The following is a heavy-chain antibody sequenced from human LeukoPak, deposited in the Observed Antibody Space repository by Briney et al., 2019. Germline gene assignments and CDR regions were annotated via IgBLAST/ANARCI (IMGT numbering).Heavy chain of an antibody. Sequence: PGGSLRLSCAASGFTFSSYSLNWVRQAPGKGLEWVSSISSSSSYIYYADSVKGRFTISRDNAKNSLYLQMNSLRAEDTAVYYCAKRDTRLLFDAFDIWGQGTMVTVSS. CDR1: GFTFSSYS. CDR2: ISSSSSYI. CDR3: AKRDTRLLFDAFDI. D-gene: IGHD5-18*01. V-gene: IGHV3-21*01. J-gene: IGHJ3*02.